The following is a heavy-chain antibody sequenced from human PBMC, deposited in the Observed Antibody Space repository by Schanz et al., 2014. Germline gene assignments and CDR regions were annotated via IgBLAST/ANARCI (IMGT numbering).Heavy chain of an antibody. J-gene: IGHJ4*02. V-gene: IGHV1-69*14. Sequence: QVQLVQSGAEMKKPGSSVRVSCKASGGPLSSYPINWVRQAPGQGLEWMGGVIPMFGITNYAERFQGRVTITADTSTAYMELSSLRSDDTALYYCARDRQNIASPATGFDSWGQGTLVTVSS. CDR2: VIPMFGIT. CDR1: GGPLSSYP. CDR3: ARDRQNIASPATGFDS. D-gene: IGHD6-13*01.